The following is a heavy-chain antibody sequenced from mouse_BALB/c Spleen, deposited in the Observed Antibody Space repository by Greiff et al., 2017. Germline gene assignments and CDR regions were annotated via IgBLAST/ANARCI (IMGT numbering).Heavy chain of an antibody. CDR1: GFSLTSYG. V-gene: IGHV2-9*02. CDR2: IWAGGST. CDR3: ARDYRYDRGSAMDY. Sequence: VQLVESGPGLVAPSQSLSITCTVSGFSLTSYGVHWVRQPPGKGLEWLGVIWAGGSTNYNSALMSRLSISKDNSKSQVFLKMNSLQTDDTAMYYCARDYRYDRGSAMDYWGQGTSVTVSS. D-gene: IGHD2-14*01. J-gene: IGHJ4*01.